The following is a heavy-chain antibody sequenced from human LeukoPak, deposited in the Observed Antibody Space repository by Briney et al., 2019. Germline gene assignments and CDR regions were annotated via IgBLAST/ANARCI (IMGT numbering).Heavy chain of an antibody. CDR2: IYSGGST. CDR3: AREGYCSGGSCYFGAFDI. CDR1: GFTVSSNY. D-gene: IGHD2-15*01. Sequence: GGSLRLSCAASGFTVSSNYMSWVRQAPGKGLEWVSVIYSGGSTYYADSVKGRFTISRDNSKNTLYLQMNSLRAEDTAVYYRAREGYCSGGSCYFGAFDIWGQGTMVTVSS. V-gene: IGHV3-53*01. J-gene: IGHJ3*02.